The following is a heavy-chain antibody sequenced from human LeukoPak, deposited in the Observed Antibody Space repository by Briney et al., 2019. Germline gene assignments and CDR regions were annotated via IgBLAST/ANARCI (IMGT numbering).Heavy chain of an antibody. CDR3: AREHDFWSGYYEFDP. CDR2: VNHSGST. Sequence: PSETLSLTCAVYGGSFSGYYWSWIRQPPGKGLEWIGEVNHSGSTNYNPSLKSRVTISVDTSKNQFSLKLSSVTAADTAVYYCAREHDFWSGYYEFDPWGQGTLVTVSS. D-gene: IGHD3-3*01. V-gene: IGHV4-34*01. CDR1: GGSFSGYY. J-gene: IGHJ5*02.